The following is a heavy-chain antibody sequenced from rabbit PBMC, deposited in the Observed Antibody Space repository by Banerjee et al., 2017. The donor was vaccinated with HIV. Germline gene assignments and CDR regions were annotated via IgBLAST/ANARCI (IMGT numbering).Heavy chain of an antibody. CDR3: ARGSSDYGYASFGL. J-gene: IGHJ4*01. CDR1: GFDFSSNA. Sequence: QEQLKETGGGLVQPGGSLTLSCKASGFDFSSNAMCWVRQAPGKGLEWIACIYGGGSDSAYYATWVNGRFTISKTSSTTVTLQMTSLTAADTATYFCARGSSDYGYASFGLWGQGTLVTVS. V-gene: IGHV1S45*01. D-gene: IGHD6-1*01. CDR2: IYGGGSDSA.